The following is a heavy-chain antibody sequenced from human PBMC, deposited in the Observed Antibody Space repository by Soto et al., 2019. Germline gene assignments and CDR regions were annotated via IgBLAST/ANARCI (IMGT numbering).Heavy chain of an antibody. CDR1: GGTFSSYA. CDR3: ASLNYYDSSGYYSAFGI. J-gene: IGHJ3*02. V-gene: IGHV1-69*13. D-gene: IGHD3-22*01. CDR2: IIPIFGTA. Sequence: GASVKVSCTASGGTFSSYAISWVRQAPGQGLEWMGGIIPIFGTANYAQKFQGRVTITADESTSTAYMELSSLRSEDTAVYYCASLNYYDSSGYYSAFGIWGQGTMVTVSS.